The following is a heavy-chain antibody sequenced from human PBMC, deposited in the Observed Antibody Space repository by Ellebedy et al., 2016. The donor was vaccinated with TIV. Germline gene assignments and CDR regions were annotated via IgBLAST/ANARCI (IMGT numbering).Heavy chain of an antibody. D-gene: IGHD6-19*01. V-gene: IGHV3-7*01. Sequence: GESLKISCAASGFTFSSYWMSWVRQAPGKGLEWVANIKQDGSEKYYADSVKGRFTISRDNSKNTVSLQMNNLRNDDTALFYCARADGSAWYLEYWGQGTLVSVSS. CDR3: ARADGSAWYLEY. CDR1: GFTFSSYW. J-gene: IGHJ4*02. CDR2: IKQDGSEK.